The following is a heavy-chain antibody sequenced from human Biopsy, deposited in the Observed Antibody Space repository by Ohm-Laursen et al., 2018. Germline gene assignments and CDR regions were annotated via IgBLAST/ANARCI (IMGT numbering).Heavy chain of an antibody. D-gene: IGHD4/OR15-4a*01. V-gene: IGHV4-39*01. CDR3: AQTRNDYGGFYFDY. CDR2: IRNT. CDR1: GDSISSSTYY. Sequence: SETLSLTCSVSGDSISSSTYYWGWIRQPPGKGLEWIGPIRNTYFRTSLKSRFTMSEATSKNHFSLKLSLFTAADTGVYYCAQTRNDYGGFYFDYWGRGTLVTVSS. J-gene: IGHJ4*02.